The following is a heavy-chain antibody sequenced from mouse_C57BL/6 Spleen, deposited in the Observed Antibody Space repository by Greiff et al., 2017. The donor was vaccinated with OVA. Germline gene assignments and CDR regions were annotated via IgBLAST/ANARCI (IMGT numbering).Heavy chain of an antibody. D-gene: IGHD2-1*01. CDR1: GFTFSSYA. J-gene: IGHJ4*01. CDR2: ISDGGSYT. Sequence: EVKLVESGGGLVKPGGSLKLSCAASGFTFSSYAMSWVRQTPEKRLEWVATISDGGSYTYYPDNVKGRFTISRDNAKNNLYLQMSHLKSEDTAMYYCARGGNYLYYAMDYWGQGTSVTVSS. V-gene: IGHV5-4*03. CDR3: ARGGNYLYYAMDY.